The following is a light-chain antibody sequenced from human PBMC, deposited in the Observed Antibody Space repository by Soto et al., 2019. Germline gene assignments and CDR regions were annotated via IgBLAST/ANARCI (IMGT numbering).Light chain of an antibody. Sequence: DIQMTQSPSTLSASIGDRVTITCRASQNINVWLAWYQQKPGQAPKFLIYQASTVQSGVASRFSGSGSGTEVSLTISGQQPDDFPTYYCQQHEAYPRTFGQGTKVEIK. CDR1: QNINVW. CDR3: QQHEAYPRT. J-gene: IGKJ1*01. V-gene: IGKV1-5*03. CDR2: QAS.